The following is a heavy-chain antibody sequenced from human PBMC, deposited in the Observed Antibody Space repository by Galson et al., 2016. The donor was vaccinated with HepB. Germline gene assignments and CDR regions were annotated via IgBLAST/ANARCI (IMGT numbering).Heavy chain of an antibody. CDR3: AREGVRGEINYGMDV. Sequence: SVKVSCKASGYTFTGDYIHWVRQAPGQGVEWMGWINPNSGDTNYAQKFQDWVTMTRGTSISTAYMELRRLRSGDTAVYYCAREGVRGEINYGMDVWGQGTTVTVSS. CDR2: INPNSGDT. V-gene: IGHV1-2*04. CDR1: GYTFTGDY. D-gene: IGHD3-10*01. J-gene: IGHJ6*02.